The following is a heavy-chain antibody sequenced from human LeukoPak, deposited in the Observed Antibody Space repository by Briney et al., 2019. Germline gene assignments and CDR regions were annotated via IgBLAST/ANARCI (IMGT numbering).Heavy chain of an antibody. Sequence: GGSLRLSCAASGFTFSSYWMSWVRQAPGKGLEWVANIKQDGSEKYYVDSVKGRFTISRDNAKNSLYLQMNSLRAEDTAVYYCAREPGISYYYYVDVWGKGTTVTVSS. V-gene: IGHV3-7*01. CDR3: AREPGISYYYYVDV. D-gene: IGHD6-13*01. J-gene: IGHJ6*03. CDR2: IKQDGSEK. CDR1: GFTFSSYW.